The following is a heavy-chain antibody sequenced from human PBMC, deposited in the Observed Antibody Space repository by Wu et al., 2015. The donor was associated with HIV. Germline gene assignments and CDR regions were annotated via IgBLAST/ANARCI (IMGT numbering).Heavy chain of an antibody. J-gene: IGHJ5*02. CDR1: GYTFTSYD. CDR3: ARVSDSSSWVGAGFDP. Sequence: QVQLVQSGAEVKKPGASVKVSCKASGYTFTSYDINWVRQATGQGLEWMGWMNPNSGNTGYAQKFQGRVTMTRNTSISTAYMELSSLRSEDTAVYYCARVSDSSSWVGAGFDPVGPGNPGHRLL. CDR2: MNPNSGNT. V-gene: IGHV1-8*01. D-gene: IGHD6-13*01.